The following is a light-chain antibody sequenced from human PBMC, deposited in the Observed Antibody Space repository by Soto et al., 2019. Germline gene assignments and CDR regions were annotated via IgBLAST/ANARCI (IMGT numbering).Light chain of an antibody. CDR3: QQRSDWPPT. V-gene: IGKV3-11*01. CDR2: DAS. J-gene: IGKJ4*01. CDR1: QSISSY. Sequence: EIVLTQSPATLSLSPGERATLSCSASQSISSYLAWYQQKPGQAPRLLIYDASNRATGIPARFSGGGTGTDFTLTISSLEPEDFAVYYCQQRSDWPPTFGGGTKVEIK.